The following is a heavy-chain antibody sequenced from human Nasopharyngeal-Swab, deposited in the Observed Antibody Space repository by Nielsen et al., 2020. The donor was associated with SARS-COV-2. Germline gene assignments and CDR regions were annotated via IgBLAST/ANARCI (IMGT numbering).Heavy chain of an antibody. CDR1: GYTLTGYY. V-gene: IGHV1-2*02. D-gene: IGHD4-17*01. CDR2: INPHSRGT. J-gene: IGHJ4*02. CDR3: ARDDYGDYGYFGH. Sequence: ASVKVSCKASGYTLTGYYMHWVRQAPGPGLEWMGWINPHSRGTKYAQKFQGRVTMTSDTSINTAYMELRRLRSDDTAVYYCARDDYGDYGYFGHWGQGTLVTVSS.